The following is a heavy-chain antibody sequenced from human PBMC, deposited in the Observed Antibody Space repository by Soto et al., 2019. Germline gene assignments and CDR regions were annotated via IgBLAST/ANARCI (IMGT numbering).Heavy chain of an antibody. Sequence: SGPTLVNPTQTLTLTCTFSGFSLSTSGVGVGWIRQPPGKALEWLALIYWDDDKRYSPSLKSRPTITKDTSKNQVVLTMTNMDPVDTATYYCALTQMDTAMTDNWFDPWRQGTLVTVSS. V-gene: IGHV2-5*02. CDR3: ALTQMDTAMTDNWFDP. D-gene: IGHD5-18*01. CDR2: IYWDDDK. J-gene: IGHJ5*02. CDR1: GFSLSTSGVG.